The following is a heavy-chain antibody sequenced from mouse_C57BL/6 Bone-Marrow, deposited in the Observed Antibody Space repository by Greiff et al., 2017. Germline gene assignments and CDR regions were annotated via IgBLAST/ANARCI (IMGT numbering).Heavy chain of an antibody. Sequence: EVKLMESGGDLVKPGGSLKLSCAASGFTFSSYGMSWVRQTPDKRLEWVATISSGGSYTYYPDSVKGRFTISRANAKNTLYLQRSSLKSEDTAMYYCARFYYWYFDVWGTGTTVTVSS. CDR3: ARFYYWYFDV. CDR1: GFTFSSYG. V-gene: IGHV5-6*01. CDR2: ISSGGSYT. J-gene: IGHJ1*03.